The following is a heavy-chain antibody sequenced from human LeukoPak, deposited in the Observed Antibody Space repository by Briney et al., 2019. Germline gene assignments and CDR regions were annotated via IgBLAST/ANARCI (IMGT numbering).Heavy chain of an antibody. J-gene: IGHJ4*02. CDR1: GYTFTNYG. CDR2: ISAYNGNT. V-gene: IGHV1-18*01. CDR3: ATDAGIAVTGLPFF. D-gene: IGHD6-19*01. Sequence: ASVKVSCKASGYTFTNYGISWVRQAPGQGLEWMGWISAYNGNTNNAQKFQGRVTMTTDTSTSTAYMELRYLRSDVTAVYYCATDAGIAVTGLPFFWGQGTLVTVSS.